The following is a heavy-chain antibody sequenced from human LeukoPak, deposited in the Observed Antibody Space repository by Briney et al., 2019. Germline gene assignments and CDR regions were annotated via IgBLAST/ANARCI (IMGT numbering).Heavy chain of an antibody. CDR1: GGSISSSSYY. Sequence: PSETLSLTCTVSGGSISSSSYYWGWIRQPPGKGLEWIGSIYYSGSTYYNPSLKSRVTISVDTSKNQFSLKLSSVIAADTAVYYCARLWYSSRHDYWGQGTLVTVSS. CDR3: ARLWYSSRHDY. J-gene: IGHJ4*02. CDR2: IYYSGST. D-gene: IGHD6-13*01. V-gene: IGHV4-39*01.